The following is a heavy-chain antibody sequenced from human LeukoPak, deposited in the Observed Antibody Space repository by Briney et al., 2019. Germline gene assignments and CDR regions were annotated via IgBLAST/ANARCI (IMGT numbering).Heavy chain of an antibody. Sequence: SETLSLTCTVSGGSISSSNYYWGWIRQPPGKGLEWIGSIYYTGITYCNPSLKSRVTISVDTSKNQFSLRLSSVTAADTAVYYCARDRYSYGGDFDSWGLGTLVIVSS. J-gene: IGHJ4*02. CDR2: IYYTGIT. D-gene: IGHD5-18*01. CDR1: GGSISSSNYY. CDR3: ARDRYSYGGDFDS. V-gene: IGHV4-39*07.